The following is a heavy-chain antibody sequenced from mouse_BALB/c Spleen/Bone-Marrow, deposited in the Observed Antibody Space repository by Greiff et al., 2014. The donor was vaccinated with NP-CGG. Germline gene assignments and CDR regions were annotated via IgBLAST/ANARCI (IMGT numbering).Heavy chain of an antibody. CDR1: GFNIKDTY. J-gene: IGHJ3*01. CDR3: AIYYYGSSGFAY. D-gene: IGHD1-1*01. Sequence: VQLQQSGAELVKPGASVKLSFTASGFNIKDTYMHWVKQRPEQGLEWIGRIEPANGNTKYDPKFQGKATITADTSSNTAYLRLSSLTSEDTAVYYCAIYYYGSSGFAYWGQGTLVTVSA. V-gene: IGHV14-3*02. CDR2: IEPANGNT.